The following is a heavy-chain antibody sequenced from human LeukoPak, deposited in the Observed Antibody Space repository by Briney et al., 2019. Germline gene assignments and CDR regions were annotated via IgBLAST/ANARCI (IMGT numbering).Heavy chain of an antibody. D-gene: IGHD3-16*01. CDR3: ARRHLSARAFDI. V-gene: IGHV5-51*01. J-gene: IGHJ3*02. CDR1: RYSFTTYW. Sequence: GESLKISCKGSRYSFTTYWIGWVRQMPGKGVEWMGIIYPRDSDTRYSPSFQGQVTISADRSITTAYLQWSSLKASDTAIYYCARRHLSARAFDIWGQGTMVTVSS. CDR2: IYPRDSDT.